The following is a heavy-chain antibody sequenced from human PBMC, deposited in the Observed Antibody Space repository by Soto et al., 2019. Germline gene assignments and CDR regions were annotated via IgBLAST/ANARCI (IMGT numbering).Heavy chain of an antibody. J-gene: IGHJ4*02. CDR1: GDSVSRNSVA. V-gene: IGHV6-1*01. D-gene: IGHD1-7*01. Sequence: SPTLSLTCDISGDSVSRNSVAWNWIRQSPSRGLEWLGRTYYRSEWYNDYALSVKSRISINPDTSKNQFSLQLKSVTPEDTAVYFCTREEESFVAELPAPGKFDYWGQGTLVTVSS. CDR2: TYYRSEWYN. CDR3: TREEESFVAELPAPGKFDY.